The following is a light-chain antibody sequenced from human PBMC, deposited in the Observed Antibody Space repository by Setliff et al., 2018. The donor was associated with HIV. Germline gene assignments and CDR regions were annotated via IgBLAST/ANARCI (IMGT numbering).Light chain of an antibody. CDR3: ASHRDTNTLEV. V-gene: IGLV2-14*03. CDR1: NSDIGSHDY. J-gene: IGLJ1*01. CDR2: SVT. Sequence: QSALPQPASVSGSPGRSITISCSGTNSDIGSHDYVSWYQQHPGKAPKLIIFSVTYRPSGVSDRFSGSKSGNTASLTISGLQPEDEAEYYCASHRDTNTLEVFGTGTKVTVL.